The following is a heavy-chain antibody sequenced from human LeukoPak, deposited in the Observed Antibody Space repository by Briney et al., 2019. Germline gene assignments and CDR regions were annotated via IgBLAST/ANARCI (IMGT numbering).Heavy chain of an antibody. J-gene: IGHJ4*02. CDR2: IYYSGST. D-gene: IGHD1-14*01. V-gene: IGHV4-59*08. CDR3: ARHLTGTRSLDY. CDR1: GGSISGYY. Sequence: SETLSLTCTVSGGSISGYYWSWIRQSPGKGLERIAYIYYSGSTNYNPSLKSRVTISVDTSKNQFSLKLSSVTAADAAVYYCARHLTGTRSLDYWGQGTLVTVSS.